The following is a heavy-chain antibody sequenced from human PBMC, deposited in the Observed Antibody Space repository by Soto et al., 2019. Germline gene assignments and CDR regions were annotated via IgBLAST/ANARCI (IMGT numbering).Heavy chain of an antibody. V-gene: IGHV4-31*03. CDR3: ARGVMITFGGVIVSGDNWFDP. Sequence: QVQLQESGPGLVKPSQTLSLTCTVSGGSISSGGYYWSWIRQHPGKGLEWIGYIYYSGSTYYNPSLKSRVTISVDTSKNQFSVKLSSVTAADTAVYYCARGVMITFGGVIVSGDNWFDPWGQGTLVTVSS. J-gene: IGHJ5*02. CDR2: IYYSGST. CDR1: GGSISSGGYY. D-gene: IGHD3-16*02.